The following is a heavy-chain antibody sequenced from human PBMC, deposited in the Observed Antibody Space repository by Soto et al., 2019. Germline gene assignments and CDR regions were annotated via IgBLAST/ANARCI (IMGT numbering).Heavy chain of an antibody. Sequence: PGGSLSLSCAASGFTFSSYGMHWVRQAPGKGLEWVAVIWYDGSNKYYADSVKGRFTISRDNSKNTLYLQMNSLRAEDTAVYYCARGPDILTGYYDDAFDIWGQGTMVTVSS. V-gene: IGHV3-33*01. D-gene: IGHD3-9*01. CDR1: GFTFSSYG. CDR2: IWYDGSNK. CDR3: ARGPDILTGYYDDAFDI. J-gene: IGHJ3*02.